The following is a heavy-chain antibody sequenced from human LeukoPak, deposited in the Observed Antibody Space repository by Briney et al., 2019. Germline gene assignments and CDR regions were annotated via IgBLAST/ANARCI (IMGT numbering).Heavy chain of an antibody. J-gene: IGHJ6*03. CDR1: GGSFSGYY. Sequence: SETLSLTCAVYGGSFSGYYWSWIRQPPGKGLEWIGEINHSGSTNYNPSLKSRVTISVGTSKNQFSLKLSSVTAADTAVYYCARYPHEPILMDVWGKGTTVTVSS. D-gene: IGHD1-14*01. CDR2: INHSGST. V-gene: IGHV4-34*01. CDR3: ARYPHEPILMDV.